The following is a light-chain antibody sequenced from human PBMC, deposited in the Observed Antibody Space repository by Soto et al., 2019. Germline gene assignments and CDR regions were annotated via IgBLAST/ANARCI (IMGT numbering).Light chain of an antibody. CDR3: QSYDSSLSGFYV. V-gene: IGLV1-40*01. J-gene: IGLJ1*01. CDR2: GNS. Sequence: QSVLTQPPSVSGAPGQRVTISCTGSSSNIGAGYDVHWYQQLPGTAPKLLIYGNSNRPSGVPDRFSGSKSGTSASLAITGLQVEDEAVYYCQSYDSSLSGFYVFGTGTKLTVL. CDR1: SSNIGAGYD.